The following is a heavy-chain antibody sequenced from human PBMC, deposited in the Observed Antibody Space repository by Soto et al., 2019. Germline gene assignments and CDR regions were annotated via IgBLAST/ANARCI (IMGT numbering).Heavy chain of an antibody. J-gene: IGHJ6*02. CDR2: IIPTFGTA. V-gene: IGHV1-69*13. Sequence: ASVKVSCKASRVAFSKFIVTWVRQAPGLGLEWVGGIIPTFGTANYAQKFQGRVTITADESTSTSYMEVNNLRSEDTAVYYCAKVRYSSPMGYYYGMDGWGQGTTVTVSS. D-gene: IGHD6-19*01. CDR3: AKVRYSSPMGYYYGMDG. CDR1: RVAFSKFI.